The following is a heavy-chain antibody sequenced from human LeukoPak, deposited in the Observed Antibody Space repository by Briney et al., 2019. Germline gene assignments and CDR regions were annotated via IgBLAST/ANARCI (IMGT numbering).Heavy chain of an antibody. V-gene: IGHV3-66*04. J-gene: IGHJ4*02. Sequence: GGSLRLSCAASGFTVSSNYMSWVRQAPGKGLEWVSVIYSGGSTYYADSVKGRFTTSRDNSKNTLYLQMISLRAEDTAVYYCARPRVDSSGWDYWGQGTLVTVSS. D-gene: IGHD3-22*01. CDR1: GFTVSSNY. CDR3: ARPRVDSSGWDY. CDR2: IYSGGST.